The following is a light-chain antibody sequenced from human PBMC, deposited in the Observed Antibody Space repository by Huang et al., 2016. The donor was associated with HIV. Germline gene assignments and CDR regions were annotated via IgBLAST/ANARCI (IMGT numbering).Light chain of an antibody. Sequence: DIVLTQSPDSLAVSLGERATITCKSRQSVFHRANHKNYLAWFQQRPGQPPRLLLYWASTRESGVADRFRCSGSGSDFSLTISRLQADDVAVYYCQQYYIAPFTFGQGTKLEI. CDR2: WAS. J-gene: IGKJ2*01. V-gene: IGKV4-1*01. CDR1: QSVFHRANHKNY. CDR3: QQYYIAPFT.